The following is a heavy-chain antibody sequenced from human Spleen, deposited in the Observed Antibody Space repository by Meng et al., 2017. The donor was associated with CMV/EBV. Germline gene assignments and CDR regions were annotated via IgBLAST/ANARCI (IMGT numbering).Heavy chain of an antibody. D-gene: IGHD3-3*02. V-gene: IGHV3-21*01. CDR3: LLIITVGAVSTDV. J-gene: IGHJ6*02. CDR2: TSSSYSYI. Sequence: GESLKISCTASGFTFSSYTMNWVRQAPGKGLEWVSSTSSSYSYIYYANSVKGRLTVSRDNAKKSLYLQMNSLRAEDTAVYYCLLIITVGAVSTDVWGQGTTVTVSS. CDR1: GFTFSSYT.